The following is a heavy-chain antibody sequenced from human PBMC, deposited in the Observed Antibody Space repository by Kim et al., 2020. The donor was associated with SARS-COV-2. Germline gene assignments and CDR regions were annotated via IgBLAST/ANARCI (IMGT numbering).Heavy chain of an antibody. CDR3: ATETPPTD. CDR2: MNPRSGRA. CDR1: GFKFISFD. J-gene: IGHJ4*02. V-gene: IGHV1-8*01. Sequence: ASVNVSCQASGFKFISFDINWVRQAPGQGLQWLGWMNPRSGRAGYAQEFQGRVTMTRDISISTAYMDLSSLTSDDTAVYYCATETPPTDWGQGTLVSVSS.